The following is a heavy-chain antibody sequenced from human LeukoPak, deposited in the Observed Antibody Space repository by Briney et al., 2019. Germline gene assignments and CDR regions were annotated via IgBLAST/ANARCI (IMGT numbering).Heavy chain of an antibody. V-gene: IGHV4-4*07. Sequence: SETLSLTCTVSDGSISSYYWSWIRQPAGKGLEWIGRIYPSGSTNYTPSLKSRVTMSVDTSKNQFSLKLSSVTAADTAVYYCARTSSNSWSYGMDVWGQGTTVTVSS. CDR1: DGSISSYY. J-gene: IGHJ6*02. D-gene: IGHD6-13*01. CDR2: IYPSGST. CDR3: ARTSSNSWSYGMDV.